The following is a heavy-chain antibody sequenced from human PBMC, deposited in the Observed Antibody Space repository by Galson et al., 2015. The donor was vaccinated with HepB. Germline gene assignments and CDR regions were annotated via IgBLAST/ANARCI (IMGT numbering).Heavy chain of an antibody. CDR3: ARDSATLPFDY. V-gene: IGHV1-69*04. CDR2: IIPILGIA. Sequence: SVKVSCKASGDTFSSNAIGWVRQAPGQGREWMGRIIPILGIANHAQKFQGRATITADKSTSTAYMELRSLRSEDTAVYYCARDSATLPFDYWGQGTLVTVSS. J-gene: IGHJ4*02. CDR1: GDTFSSNA. D-gene: IGHD1-1*01.